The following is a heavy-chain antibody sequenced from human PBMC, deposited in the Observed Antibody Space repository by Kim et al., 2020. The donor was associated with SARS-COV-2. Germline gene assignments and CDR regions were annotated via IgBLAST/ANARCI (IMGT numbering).Heavy chain of an antibody. V-gene: IGHV4-30-4*01. J-gene: IGHJ3*02. CDR3: AREYCSSTSCLADAFDI. Sequence: SETLSLTCTVSGGSISSGDYYWSWIRQPPGKGLEWIGYIYYSGSTYYNPSLKSRVTISVDTSKNQFSLKLSSVTAADTAVYYCAREYCSSTSCLADAFDIWGQGTMVTVSS. CDR1: GGSISSGDYY. D-gene: IGHD2-2*01. CDR2: IYYSGST.